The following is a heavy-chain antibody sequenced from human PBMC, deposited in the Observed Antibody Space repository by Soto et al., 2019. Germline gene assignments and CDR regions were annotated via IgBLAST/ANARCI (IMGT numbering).Heavy chain of an antibody. Sequence: GGSLRLSCAASGFTFSSYEMNWVRQAPGKGLEWVSYISSSGSTIYYADSVKGRFTISRDNAKNSLYLQMNSLGAEDTAVYYCASIDFHYYYGMDVWGQGTTVTVSS. CDR3: ASIDFHYYYGMDV. CDR2: ISSSGSTI. V-gene: IGHV3-48*03. CDR1: GFTFSSYE. J-gene: IGHJ6*02. D-gene: IGHD3-16*02.